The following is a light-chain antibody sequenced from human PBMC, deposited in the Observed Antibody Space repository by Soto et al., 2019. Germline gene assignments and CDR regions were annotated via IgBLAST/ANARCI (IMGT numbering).Light chain of an antibody. J-gene: IGKJ1*01. Sequence: EIVLTQSPATLSVSPGERASLSCLASQSVSNNLAWYQHKPGQSPRLLIYGASARATGTPDRFSGGGSGAEYTLTISSLQSEDFAVYYCQQYDKWPRTFGQGTKVDIK. CDR1: QSVSNN. CDR2: GAS. CDR3: QQYDKWPRT. V-gene: IGKV3-15*01.